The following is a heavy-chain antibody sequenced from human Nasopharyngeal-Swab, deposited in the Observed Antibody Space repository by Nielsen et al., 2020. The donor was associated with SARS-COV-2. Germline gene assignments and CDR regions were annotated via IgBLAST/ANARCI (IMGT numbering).Heavy chain of an antibody. Sequence: SETVSSSSAGEGGTFSSLYWSWIRQPPGKGLEWIGEINHSGSTNYNPSLESRVTLSVDTSKNQFSLNLISVTAADTAVYYCATTGYSSVYYVHWGQGVLVTVSS. J-gene: IGHJ4*02. D-gene: IGHD6-25*01. CDR2: INHSGST. V-gene: IGHV4-34*08. CDR3: ATTGYSSVYYVH. CDR1: GGTFSSLY.